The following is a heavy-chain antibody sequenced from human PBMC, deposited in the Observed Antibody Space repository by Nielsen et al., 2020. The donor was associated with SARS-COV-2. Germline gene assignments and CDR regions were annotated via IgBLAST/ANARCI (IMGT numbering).Heavy chain of an antibody. CDR1: GFTFSSYG. CDR2: ISYDGSNK. J-gene: IGHJ6*02. CDR3: AKDGVVAATHRYYYYGMDV. Sequence: GESLKISCAASGFTFSSYGMHWVRQAPGKGLEWVAVISYDGSNKYYADSVKGRFTISRDNSKNTLYLQMNSLRAEDTAVYYCAKDGVVAATHRYYYYGMDVWGQGTTVTVSS. V-gene: IGHV3-30*18. D-gene: IGHD2-15*01.